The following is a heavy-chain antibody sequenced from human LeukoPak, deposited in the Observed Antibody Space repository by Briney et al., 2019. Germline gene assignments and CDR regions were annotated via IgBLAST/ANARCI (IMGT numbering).Heavy chain of an antibody. Sequence: SETLSLTCTVSGCSMNDYYRSWIRQPPGKGLEWIGYMYYSGSINYNPSLKSRLSISIGTSKNQFSLKLSSVTAADTAVYYCARDRYCIGGICYSGRFDPWGRGTLVTVSS. V-gene: IGHV4-59*01. D-gene: IGHD2-15*01. CDR3: ARDRYCIGGICYSGRFDP. CDR2: MYYSGSI. J-gene: IGHJ5*02. CDR1: GCSMNDYY.